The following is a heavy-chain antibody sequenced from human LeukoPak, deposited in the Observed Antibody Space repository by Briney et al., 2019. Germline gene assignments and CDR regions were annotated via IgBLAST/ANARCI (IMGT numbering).Heavy chain of an antibody. Sequence: GGSLRLSCAASGFTFSSYAMGWVRQAPGKGLEWVSAISSSGANTYYADSVKGRFTISRDNSKNTLSLQMNTLRTDDTAVYYCAKGRALEVVAAFNYWGQGTVVTVSS. V-gene: IGHV3-23*01. D-gene: IGHD2-15*01. CDR1: GFTFSSYA. CDR3: AKGRALEVVAAFNY. J-gene: IGHJ4*02. CDR2: ISSSGANT.